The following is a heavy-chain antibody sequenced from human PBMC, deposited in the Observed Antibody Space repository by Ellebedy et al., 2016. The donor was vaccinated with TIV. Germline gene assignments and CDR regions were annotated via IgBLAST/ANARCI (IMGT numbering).Heavy chain of an antibody. CDR2: IYQDGSEK. V-gene: IGHV3-7*01. Sequence: GGSLRLSCAASGFNFNSYWMGWVRQAPGKGLEWVANIYQDGSEKYYVDSAKGRFTISRDNPKKSLFLQMNSLRAEDTAVYYCAKVLFAFGEFESPFDPWGQGTLVIVSS. CDR3: AKVLFAFGEFESPFDP. CDR1: GFNFNSYW. J-gene: IGHJ5*02. D-gene: IGHD3-10*01.